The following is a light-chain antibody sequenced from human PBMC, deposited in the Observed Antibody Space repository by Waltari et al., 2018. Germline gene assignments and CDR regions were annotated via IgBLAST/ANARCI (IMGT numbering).Light chain of an antibody. CDR3: QQRISWLGWT. J-gene: IGKJ1*01. CDR2: GAS. Sequence: EIVLTQSPATLSLSPGERATLSCRASQSVSTYLAWYQQKPGQVPRLLIYGASNRATGIPARFSGSGSGTDFTLTISSLEPEDFAVYYCQQRISWLGWTFGLGTKVEIK. CDR1: QSVSTY. V-gene: IGKV3-11*01.